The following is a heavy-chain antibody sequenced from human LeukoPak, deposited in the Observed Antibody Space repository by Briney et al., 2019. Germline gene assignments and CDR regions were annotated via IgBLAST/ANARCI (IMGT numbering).Heavy chain of an antibody. CDR2: INAGNGNT. CDR3: ARARDGDYICWFDP. J-gene: IGHJ5*02. CDR1: GYTFTSYA. V-gene: IGHV1-3*01. D-gene: IGHD4-17*01. Sequence: ASVKVSCKASGYTFTSYAMHWVRQAPGQRLEWMGWINAGNGNTKYSQEFQGRVTITRDTSASTAYMELSSLRSEDTAVYYCARARDGDYICWFDPWGQGTLVTVSS.